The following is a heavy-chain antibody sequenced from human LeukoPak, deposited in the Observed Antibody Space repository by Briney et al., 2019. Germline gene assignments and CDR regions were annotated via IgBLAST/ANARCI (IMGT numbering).Heavy chain of an antibody. CDR3: ARGGWLPPDF. D-gene: IGHD3-22*01. J-gene: IGHJ4*02. V-gene: IGHV4-4*07. CDR1: DGTINEYY. CDR2: VYSTGST. Sequence: THTLTITSTTNDGTINEYYWNWIRQPAGKGMEWIGHVYSTGSTNYNPSFKSRVTMSVDMSKNQFSLKLTSVTAADTAVYYCARGGWLPPDFWGQGTLVIVSS.